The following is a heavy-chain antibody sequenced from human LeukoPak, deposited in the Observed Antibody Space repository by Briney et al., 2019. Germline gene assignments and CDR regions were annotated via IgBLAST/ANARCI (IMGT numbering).Heavy chain of an antibody. CDR3: VREAGFVHPTNWFDP. CDR1: GFTFSSHA. Sequence: PGGSLRLSCAASGFTFSSHAMAWVRQVPGRGLEWVSSISVSGENTYFVDSVKGRFTISRDNSRSTVYLQMNTLRADDTAIYYCVREAGFVHPTNWFDPWGQGTLVSVSS. J-gene: IGHJ5*02. D-gene: IGHD6-13*01. V-gene: IGHV3-23*01. CDR2: ISVSGENT.